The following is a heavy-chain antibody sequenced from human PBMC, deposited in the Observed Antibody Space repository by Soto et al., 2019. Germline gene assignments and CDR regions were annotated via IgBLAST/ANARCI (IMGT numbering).Heavy chain of an antibody. CDR2: INADGGST. D-gene: IGHD3-22*01. CDR3: ARLSYFDSSSIDY. V-gene: IGHV3-74*01. Sequence: EVQLAESGGGLVQPGGSLRLSCAASGFTFSSYWMHWVRQAPGKGLVWVSRINADGGSTNYADSVKGRFTISRDNAKNTLYLQMNSLRAEDTAVYYCARLSYFDSSSIDYWGQATLFTVSS. J-gene: IGHJ4*02. CDR1: GFTFSSYW.